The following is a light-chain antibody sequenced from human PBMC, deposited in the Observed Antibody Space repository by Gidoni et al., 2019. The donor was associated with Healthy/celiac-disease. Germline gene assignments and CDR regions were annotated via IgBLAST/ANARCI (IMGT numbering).Light chain of an antibody. CDR2: AAS. CDR1: QSISSY. CDR3: QQSYSTQLP. J-gene: IGKJ4*01. Sequence: DIQMTQSPSSLSASVGDRVTITCRASQSISSYFNWYQQKPGKAPKLLIYAASSLQSGVPSRFSGSGSGTDFTLNIISLQPQDFATYYCQQSYSTQLPFXGXTKVEIK. V-gene: IGKV1-39*01.